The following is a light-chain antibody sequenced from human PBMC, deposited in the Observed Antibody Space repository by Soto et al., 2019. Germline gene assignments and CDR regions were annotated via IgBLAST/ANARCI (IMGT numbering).Light chain of an antibody. CDR2: GAS. Sequence: EVVLTQSPCTLSFSPGERATLSCRTSQSVNSNYLAWYQQKPGQAPRLLIYGASSRATGIPDRISGSGSGTDFTLTISRLEPEDFAVYYCQQYGSSPWTFGQGTKVDI. CDR1: QSVNSNY. V-gene: IGKV3-20*01. J-gene: IGKJ1*01. CDR3: QQYGSSPWT.